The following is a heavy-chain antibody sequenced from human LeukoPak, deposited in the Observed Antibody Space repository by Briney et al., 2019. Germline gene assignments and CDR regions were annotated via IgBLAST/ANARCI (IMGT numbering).Heavy chain of an antibody. Sequence: GGSLRLSCEASGFTFNTYAMNWVRQAPGKGLEWVSAISDSGGSTYYADSVKGRFTISRDNSKNTVYLQIHRLRAEDTAVYYCAKGKGSSSSSIDWWGQGTLVTVSS. J-gene: IGHJ4*02. CDR2: ISDSGGST. CDR1: GFTFNTYA. V-gene: IGHV3-23*01. CDR3: AKGKGSSSSSIDW. D-gene: IGHD2-15*01.